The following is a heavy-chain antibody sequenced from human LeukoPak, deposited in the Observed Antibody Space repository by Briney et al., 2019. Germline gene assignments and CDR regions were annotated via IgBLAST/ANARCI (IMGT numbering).Heavy chain of an antibody. CDR2: ISSSSSTI. D-gene: IGHD3-10*01. Sequence: GGSLRLSCAASGFTFSDYYMSWIRQAPVKGLEWVSYISSSSSTIYYADSVKGRFTISRDNAKNSLYLQMNSLRDEDTAVYYCARDRLLWFGKEGMDVWGQGTTVTVSS. CDR3: ARDRLLWFGKEGMDV. J-gene: IGHJ6*02. CDR1: GFTFSDYY. V-gene: IGHV3-11*04.